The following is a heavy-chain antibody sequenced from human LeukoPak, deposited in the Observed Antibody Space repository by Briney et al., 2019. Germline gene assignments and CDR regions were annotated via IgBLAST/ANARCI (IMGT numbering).Heavy chain of an antibody. CDR1: GFTFSSYE. J-gene: IGHJ4*02. D-gene: IGHD1-26*01. Sequence: GSLRLSCAASGFTFSSYEMNWIRQPPGKGLEWIGYISYSGSTYYNPSLKSRVTLSVDTSKNQFSLKLSSVTAADTAVYYCARWWKEGATAGYFDYWGQGTLVTVSS. CDR3: ARWWKEGATAGYFDY. V-gene: IGHV4-59*06. CDR2: ISYSGST.